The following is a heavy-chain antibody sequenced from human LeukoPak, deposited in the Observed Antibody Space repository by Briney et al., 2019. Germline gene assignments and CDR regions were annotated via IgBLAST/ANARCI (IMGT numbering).Heavy chain of an antibody. V-gene: IGHV1-69*04. D-gene: IGHD6-19*01. CDR3: ARSYSSGWFRFDY. J-gene: IGHJ4*02. CDR1: GGTFSSYA. Sequence: GASVKVSCKASGGTFSSYAISWVRQAPGQGLEWMGRIIPILGIANYAQKFQGRVTITADKSTSTAYMELSSLRSEDTAVYYCARSYSSGWFRFDYWGQGTLVTVSS. CDR2: IIPILGIA.